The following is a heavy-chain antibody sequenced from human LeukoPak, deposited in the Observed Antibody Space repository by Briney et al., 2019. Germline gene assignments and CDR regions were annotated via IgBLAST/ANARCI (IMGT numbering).Heavy chain of an antibody. V-gene: IGHV4-59*12. CDR2: IYYSGST. J-gene: IGHJ4*02. CDR1: GGSISSYY. D-gene: IGHD3-10*01. Sequence: SETLSLTCTVSGGSISSYYWSWIRQPPGKGLEWIGYIYYSGSTNYNPSLKSRVTISVDTSKNQFSLKLSSVTAADTAVYYCAREDYYGSGSYNWGQGTLVTVSS. CDR3: AREDYYGSGSYN.